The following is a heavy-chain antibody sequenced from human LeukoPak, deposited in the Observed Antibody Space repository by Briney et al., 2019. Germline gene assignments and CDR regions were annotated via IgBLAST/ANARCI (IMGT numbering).Heavy chain of an antibody. J-gene: IGHJ4*02. Sequence: ASVKVSCKTSGYTFTTYFIHWVRQAPGQGLEWMGRINPNSGDTNHAQKFQGRVTMTRDTSISTAYIELSRLRSDDTAVYYCGTRLGDYDEGDYWGQGTLVTVSS. CDR2: INPNSGDT. D-gene: IGHD4-17*01. CDR3: GTRLGDYDEGDY. V-gene: IGHV1-2*06. CDR1: GYTFTTYF.